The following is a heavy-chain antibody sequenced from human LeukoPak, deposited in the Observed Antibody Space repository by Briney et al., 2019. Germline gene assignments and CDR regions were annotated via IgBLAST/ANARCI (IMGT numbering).Heavy chain of an antibody. D-gene: IGHD6-19*01. J-gene: IGHJ4*02. CDR1: GFNFRSYG. V-gene: IGHV3-30*02. CDR3: AKLGRVSVALYHFDY. CDR2: IRHDGSDK. Sequence: VGSLRLSCAASGFNFRSYGMHWVRQVPGKGLEWVAFIRHDGSDKYYADSVKGRFTITRDNSDETLYLQMSSLRVDDTAVYYCAKLGRVSVALYHFDYWGQGALVTVSS.